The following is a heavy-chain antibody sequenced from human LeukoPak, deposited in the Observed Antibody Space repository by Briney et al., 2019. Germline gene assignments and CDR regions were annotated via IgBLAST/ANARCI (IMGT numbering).Heavy chain of an antibody. CDR3: AKGHSWSYTNYFDY. CDR1: GFTFSSHA. V-gene: IGHV3-23*01. Sequence: QPGGSLRLSCAASGFTFSSHAMSWVRQAPGKGLEWVSVMSASGGTTDYADSVKGRFTISRDNSKNTLYLQMNSLRAEDTALYYCAKGHSWSYTNYFDYWGQGTLLTVSS. J-gene: IGHJ4*02. CDR2: MSASGGTT. D-gene: IGHD1-26*01.